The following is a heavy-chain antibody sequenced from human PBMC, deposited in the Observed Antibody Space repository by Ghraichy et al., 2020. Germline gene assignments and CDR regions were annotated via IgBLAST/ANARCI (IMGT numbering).Heavy chain of an antibody. Sequence: ASVKVSCKASGYTFTGYYMHWVRQAPGQGLEWMGWINPNSGGTNYAQKFQGWVTMTRDTSISTAYMELSRLRSDDTAVYYCARVSQQLDYYYYGMDVWGQGTTVTVSS. CDR2: INPNSGGT. D-gene: IGHD6-13*01. CDR1: GYTFTGYY. CDR3: ARVSQQLDYYYYGMDV. J-gene: IGHJ6*02. V-gene: IGHV1-2*04.